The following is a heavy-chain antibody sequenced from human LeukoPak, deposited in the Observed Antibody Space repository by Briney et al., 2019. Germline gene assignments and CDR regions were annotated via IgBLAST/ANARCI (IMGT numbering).Heavy chain of an antibody. J-gene: IGHJ4*02. D-gene: IGHD4-11*01. CDR1: GGSISSSSYY. CDR2: IYYSGST. V-gene: IGHV4-39*07. Sequence: SETLSPTCTVSGGSISSSSYYWGWIRQPPGKGLEWIGSIYYSGSTYYNPSLKSRVTISVDTSKNQFSLKLSSVTAADTAVYYCAREAVTTVYYFDYWGQGTLVTVSS. CDR3: AREAVTTVYYFDY.